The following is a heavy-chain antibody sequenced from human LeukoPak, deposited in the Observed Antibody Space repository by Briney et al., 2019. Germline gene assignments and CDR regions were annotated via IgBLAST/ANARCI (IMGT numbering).Heavy chain of an antibody. CDR2: ISSSGSTI. CDR1: GFTFSSYE. V-gene: IGHV3-48*03. Sequence: GGSLRLSCAASGFTFSSYEMNWVRQAPGKGVEGVSYISSSGSTIYYADSVKGRFTISRDNAKNSLYLQMNSLRAEDTAVYYCATETGTTESFDYWGQGTLVTVSS. CDR3: ATETGTTESFDY. D-gene: IGHD1-1*01. J-gene: IGHJ4*02.